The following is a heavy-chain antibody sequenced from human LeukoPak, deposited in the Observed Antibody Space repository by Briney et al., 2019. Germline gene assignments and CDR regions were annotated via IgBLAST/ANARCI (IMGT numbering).Heavy chain of an antibody. Sequence: GGSLRLSCAASGFTFSDYYMSWIRQAPGKGLEWVSYISSSGSTIYYADSVKGRFTISRDNAKNSLYLQMNSLRAEDTAVNYCARDPRRGYYYYGMDVWGQGTTVTVSS. V-gene: IGHV3-11*01. CDR3: ARDPRRGYYYYGMDV. J-gene: IGHJ6*02. D-gene: IGHD3-10*01. CDR1: GFTFSDYY. CDR2: ISSSGSTI.